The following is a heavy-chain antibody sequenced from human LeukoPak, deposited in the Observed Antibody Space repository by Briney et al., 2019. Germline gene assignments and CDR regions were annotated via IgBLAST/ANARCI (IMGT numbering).Heavy chain of an antibody. CDR1: GFTFSNAW. CDR3: TSDSPERYDYGDPATLLY. D-gene: IGHD4-17*01. Sequence: PGGSLRLSCAASGFTFSNAWMSWVRQAPGKGLEWVGRIKSKTDGGTTDYAAPVKGRFTISRDDSKNTLYLQMNSLKTEDTAVYYCTSDSPERYDYGDPATLLYWGQGTLVTVSS. CDR2: IKSKTDGGTT. J-gene: IGHJ4*02. V-gene: IGHV3-15*01.